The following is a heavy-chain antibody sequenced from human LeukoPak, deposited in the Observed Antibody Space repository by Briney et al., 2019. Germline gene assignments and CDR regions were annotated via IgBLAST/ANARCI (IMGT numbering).Heavy chain of an antibody. D-gene: IGHD6-6*01. Sequence: GGSLRLSCAASGFTFSSYGMHWVRQAPGKGLEWVAFIRYDGSNKYYADSVKGRFTISRDNSKNTLYLQMNSLRAEDTAVYYCAREGLGSYYFDYWGQGTLVTVSS. V-gene: IGHV3-30*02. CDR3: AREGLGSYYFDY. CDR1: GFTFSSYG. J-gene: IGHJ4*02. CDR2: IRYDGSNK.